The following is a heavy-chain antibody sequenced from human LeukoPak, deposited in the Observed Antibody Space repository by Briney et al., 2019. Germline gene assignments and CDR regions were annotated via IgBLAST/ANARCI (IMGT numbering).Heavy chain of an antibody. Sequence: PSETLSLTCAAYGGSFSGYYWSWIRQPPGKGLEWIGEINHSGSTNYNPSLKSRVTISVDTSKNQFSLKLSSVTAADTAVYYCARAARYYYYYYMDVWGKGTTVTISS. J-gene: IGHJ6*03. D-gene: IGHD2-15*01. CDR1: GGSFSGYY. CDR3: ARAARYYYYYYMDV. V-gene: IGHV4-34*01. CDR2: INHSGST.